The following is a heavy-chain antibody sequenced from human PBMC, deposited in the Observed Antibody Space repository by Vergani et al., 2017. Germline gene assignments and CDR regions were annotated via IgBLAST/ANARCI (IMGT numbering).Heavy chain of an antibody. CDR3: AXGGSGSYVGYYYYGMDV. D-gene: IGHD3-10*01. Sequence: EVQLLESGGGLVQPGGSLRLSCAASGFTFSSYAMSWVRQAPGKGLEWVSAISGSGGSTYYADSVKGRFTISRDNSKNTLYLQMNSLRAEDTAVYYCAXGGSGSYVGYYYYGMDVWGQGTTVTVSS. CDR1: GFTFSSYA. CDR2: ISGSGGST. J-gene: IGHJ6*02. V-gene: IGHV3-23*01.